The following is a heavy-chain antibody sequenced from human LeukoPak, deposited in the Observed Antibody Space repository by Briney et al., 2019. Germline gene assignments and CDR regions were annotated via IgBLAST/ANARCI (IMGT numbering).Heavy chain of an antibody. D-gene: IGHD6-19*01. Sequence: GGSLRLSCAASGFTFDDYAMHWVRQTPGKGLEWVSGISWNSGSIGYADSVKGRFTISRDNSKNTLYLQMDSLRAEDTAVYYCARREQWLDAFDIWGQGTMVTVSS. CDR1: GFTFDDYA. J-gene: IGHJ3*02. V-gene: IGHV3-9*01. CDR2: ISWNSGSI. CDR3: ARREQWLDAFDI.